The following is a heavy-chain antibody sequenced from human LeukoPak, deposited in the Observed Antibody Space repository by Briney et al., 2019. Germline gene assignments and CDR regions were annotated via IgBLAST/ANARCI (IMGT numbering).Heavy chain of an antibody. CDR2: ISSSSSYI. CDR3: ARGGHACGGSSCYDY. Sequence: GGSLRLSCAASGFTFSSYSMNWVRQAPGKGLEWVSSISSSSSYIYYADSVKGRFTISRDNAKNSLYLQMNSLRAEDTAVYYCARGGHACGGSSCYDYWGQGTLVTVS. CDR1: GFTFSSYS. J-gene: IGHJ4*02. V-gene: IGHV3-21*01. D-gene: IGHD2-15*01.